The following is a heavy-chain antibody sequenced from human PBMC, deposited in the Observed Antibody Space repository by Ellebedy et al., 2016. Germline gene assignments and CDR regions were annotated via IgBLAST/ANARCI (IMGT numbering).Heavy chain of an antibody. CDR3: ARQDTAMVHYYYYGMDV. CDR2: INPNSGGT. D-gene: IGHD5-18*01. J-gene: IGHJ6*02. CDR1: GGTFSSYA. Sequence: ASVKVSCXASGGTFSSYAISWVRQAPGQGLEWMGWINPNSGGTNYAQKFQGRVTMTRDTSTSTVYMELSSLRSEDTAVYYCARQDTAMVHYYYYGMDVWGQGTTVTVSS. V-gene: IGHV1-8*02.